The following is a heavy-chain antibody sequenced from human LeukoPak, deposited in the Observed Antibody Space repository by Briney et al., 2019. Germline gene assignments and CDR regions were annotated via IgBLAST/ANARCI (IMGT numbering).Heavy chain of an antibody. CDR1: GFVFGHSW. V-gene: IGHV3-7*03. D-gene: IGHD3-22*01. Sequence: GGSLRLSCEASGFVFGHSWMSWVRQAPGKGLEWVANINLDGSEINYLDSLTGRLAISRDNAKDSLYLQMNGLRAEDTAVYFCVRDRGYSTFDYWGQGTLVTVSS. CDR2: INLDGSEI. CDR3: VRDRGYSTFDY. J-gene: IGHJ4*02.